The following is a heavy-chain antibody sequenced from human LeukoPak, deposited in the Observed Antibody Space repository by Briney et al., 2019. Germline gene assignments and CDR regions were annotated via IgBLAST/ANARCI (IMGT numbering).Heavy chain of an antibody. CDR3: ATKSGSGYLREAYYFDY. V-gene: IGHV3-30*02. CDR2: IRYDGSNK. D-gene: IGHD3-3*01. Sequence: GGSLRLSCAASGFTFSSYGMHWVRQAPGKGLEWVAFIRYDGSNKYYADSVKGRFTISRDNSENTLYLQMNSLRAEDTAVYYCATKSGSGYLREAYYFDYWGQGTLVTVSS. CDR1: GFTFSSYG. J-gene: IGHJ4*02.